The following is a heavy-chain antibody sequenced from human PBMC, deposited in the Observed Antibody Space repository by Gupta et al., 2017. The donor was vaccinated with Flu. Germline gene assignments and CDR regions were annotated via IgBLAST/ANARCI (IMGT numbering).Heavy chain of an antibody. V-gene: IGHV3-21*02. CDR1: GFTFGDST. J-gene: IGHJ6*02. CDR2: INSGSCYI. D-gene: IGHD3-22*01. CDR3: ARDYDSTSYYGLDV. Sequence: QLVESGGALVRPGGSLRLSCAASGFTFGDSTMRWVRQAPGKGLEWVLAINSGSCYINDAGFAKGRLTLSRDNAKDALYLQMDSLRVEDTAVYYCARDYDSTSYYGLDVWGQGTTVTVSS.